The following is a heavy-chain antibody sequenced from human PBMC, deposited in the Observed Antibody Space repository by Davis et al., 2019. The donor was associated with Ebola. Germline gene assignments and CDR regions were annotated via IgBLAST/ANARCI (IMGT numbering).Heavy chain of an antibody. CDR1: GGSFSGYY. CDR2: IYYSGST. Sequence: SETLSLTCAVYGGSFSGYYWSWIRQHPGKGLEWIGYIYYSGSTYYNPSPKSRVTISVDTSKNQFSLKLSSVTAADTAVYYCARFYYYGSSGFGGDNWFDPWGQGTLVTVSS. CDR3: ARFYYYGSSGFGGDNWFDP. V-gene: IGHV4-31*11. D-gene: IGHD3-22*01. J-gene: IGHJ5*02.